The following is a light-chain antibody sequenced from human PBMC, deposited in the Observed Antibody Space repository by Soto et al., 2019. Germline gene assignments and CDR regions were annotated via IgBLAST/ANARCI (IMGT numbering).Light chain of an antibody. CDR2: EVS. Sequence: QSVLTQPASVSESPGQSITISCTGTSSDVGSYNYVSWYQQHPGKAPKLMIYEVSDRPSGISSRFSGSKSGNTASLTISGLQTEDEADYYCSSYTSSRTLFGTGTKVTVL. V-gene: IGLV2-14*01. CDR1: SSDVGSYNY. J-gene: IGLJ1*01. CDR3: SSYTSSRTL.